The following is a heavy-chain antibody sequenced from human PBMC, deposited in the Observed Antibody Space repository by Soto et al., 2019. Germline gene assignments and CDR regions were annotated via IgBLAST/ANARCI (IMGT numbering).Heavy chain of an antibody. CDR2: VNYGGRT. V-gene: IGHV4-39*01. J-gene: IGHJ4*02. CDR3: ARDYGSSGDY. D-gene: IGHD3-22*01. CDR1: GGSISTSSYF. Sequence: QLQLQESGPGLVKPSETLSLTCTVSGGSISTSSYFWGWIRQPPGKVLEWIGSVNYGGRTYYNPSLTSRVTISVDTSKNQFSLKLSSVTAADTAVYYCARDYGSSGDYWGQGTRVTVSS.